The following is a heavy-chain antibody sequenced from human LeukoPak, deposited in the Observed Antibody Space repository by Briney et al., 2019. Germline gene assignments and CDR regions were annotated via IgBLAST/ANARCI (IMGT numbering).Heavy chain of an antibody. CDR2: ISAYNGNT. CDR1: GYTFTSYG. D-gene: IGHD3-3*01. J-gene: IGHJ4*02. Sequence: ASVKVSCKASGYTFTSYGISWVRQAPGQGLEWMGWISAYNGNTNYAQKLQGRVTMTTDTSTSTAYMELRSLRTDDTAVYYCXXXXXXXXDFWSGYQFDYWGQGTLVTVSS. CDR3: XXXXXXXXDFWSGYQFDY. V-gene: IGHV1-18*01.